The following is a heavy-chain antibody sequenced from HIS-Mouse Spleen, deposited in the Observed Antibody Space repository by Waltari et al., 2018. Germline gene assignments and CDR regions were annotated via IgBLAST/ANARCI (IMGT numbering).Heavy chain of an antibody. Sequence: EVQLVESGGGLVQPGGSLRLSCAASGFTFSGYCMHWVRQAPGKGLVWVSRINSDGSSTSYADSVKGRFTISRDNAKNTLYLQMNSLRAEDTAVYYCARDLELDAFDIWGQGTMVTVSS. CDR3: ARDLELDAFDI. D-gene: IGHD1-1*01. V-gene: IGHV3-74*01. CDR2: INSDGSST. J-gene: IGHJ3*02. CDR1: GFTFSGYC.